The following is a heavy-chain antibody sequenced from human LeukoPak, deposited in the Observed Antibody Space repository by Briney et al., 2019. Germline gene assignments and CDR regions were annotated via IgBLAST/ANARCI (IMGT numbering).Heavy chain of an antibody. V-gene: IGHV3-30*03. D-gene: IGHD3-16*01. Sequence: GGSLRLSCAASDFSFSNYGMHWVRQAPGKGLEWVAVILYDGNNKHYAESVKGRFTISRDNSNNKLYLQMNSLKTEDTAVYYCTTEASGGEGFDYWGQGTLVTVSS. CDR2: ILYDGNNK. CDR1: DFSFSNYG. CDR3: TTEASGGEGFDY. J-gene: IGHJ4*02.